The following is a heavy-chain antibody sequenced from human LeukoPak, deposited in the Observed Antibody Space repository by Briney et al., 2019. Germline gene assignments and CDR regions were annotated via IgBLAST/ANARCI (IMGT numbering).Heavy chain of an antibody. CDR3: ARDPPLVSSGSYYAAYYFDY. Sequence: ASVKVSCKASGYTFTSYYMHWVRQAPGQGLEWMGIINPSGGNTSYAQKFQGRVTMTRDTSTSTVYMELSSLRSEDTALYYCARDPPLVSSGSYYAAYYFDYWGQGTLVTVSS. CDR2: INPSGGNT. V-gene: IGHV1-46*01. J-gene: IGHJ4*02. CDR1: GYTFTSYY. D-gene: IGHD1-26*01.